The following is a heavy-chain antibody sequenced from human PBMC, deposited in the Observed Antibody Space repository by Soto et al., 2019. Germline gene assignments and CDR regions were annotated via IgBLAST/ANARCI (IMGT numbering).Heavy chain of an antibody. CDR1: GYTFTSYY. J-gene: IGHJ6*02. CDR2: INPSGGST. Sequence: ASVKVSCKASGYTFTSYYMHWVRQAPGQGLEWMGIINPSGGSTSYAQKFQGRVTMTRDTSTSTVYMELSSLRSEDTAVYYCASFLAGAPQYYYYGMDVWGQGTTVTVSS. V-gene: IGHV1-46*01. D-gene: IGHD1-26*01. CDR3: ASFLAGAPQYYYYGMDV.